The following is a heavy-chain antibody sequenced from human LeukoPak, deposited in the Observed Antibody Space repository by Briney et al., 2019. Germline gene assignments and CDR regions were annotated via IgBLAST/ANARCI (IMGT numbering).Heavy chain of an antibody. CDR2: IIPILGIA. Sequence: ASAKVSCKASGGTFSSYAISWVRQAPGQGLEWMGRIIPILGIANYAQKYQGRVTITADKSTSTAYMELSSLRSEDTAVYYCARDSDYDSSGYYGLDYWGQGTLVTVSS. V-gene: IGHV1-69*04. CDR1: GGTFSSYA. CDR3: ARDSDYDSSGYYGLDY. D-gene: IGHD3-22*01. J-gene: IGHJ4*02.